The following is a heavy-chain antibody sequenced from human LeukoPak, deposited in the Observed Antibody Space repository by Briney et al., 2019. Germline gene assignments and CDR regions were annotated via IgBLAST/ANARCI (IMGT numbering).Heavy chain of an antibody. CDR1: GFTFSIYA. J-gene: IGHJ4*02. CDR2: ISGSGGST. D-gene: IGHD6-19*01. V-gene: IGHV3-23*01. CDR3: AKRAVAGAYFDY. Sequence: GGSLRLSCSVSGFTFSIYAMHWVRQAPGKGLEWVSAISGSGGSTYYADSVKGRFTISRDNSKNTLYLQMNSLRAEDTAVYYCAKRAVAGAYFDYWGQGTLVTVSS.